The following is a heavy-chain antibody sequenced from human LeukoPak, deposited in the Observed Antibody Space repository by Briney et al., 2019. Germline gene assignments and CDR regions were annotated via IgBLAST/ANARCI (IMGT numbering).Heavy chain of an antibody. CDR3: ARLGSYHDF. CDR1: GASISNYY. J-gene: IGHJ4*02. V-gene: IGHV4-4*09. CDR2: IHTSGGS. D-gene: IGHD1-26*01. Sequence: KPSETLSLTCIVSGASISNYYWSWIRQTPEKGLEWMGHIHTSGGSSYYPSLKSRLTTSIDTSRNQLSLKLTSVTAADTALYFRARLGSYHDFWGQGALVTVSS.